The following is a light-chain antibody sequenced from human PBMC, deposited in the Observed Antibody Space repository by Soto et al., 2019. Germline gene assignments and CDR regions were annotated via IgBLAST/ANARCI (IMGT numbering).Light chain of an antibody. CDR3: QQRLMT. J-gene: IGKJ1*01. CDR1: QSVSSY. V-gene: IGKV3-11*01. CDR2: DAS. Sequence: IVLTQSPATPSLSPGGRATLSCRASQSVSSYLAWYQQKPGQAPRLLIYDASSRATGIPARFSGSGSGTDFTLTISSLEPEDFAVYYCQQRLMTFGQGTKVDIK.